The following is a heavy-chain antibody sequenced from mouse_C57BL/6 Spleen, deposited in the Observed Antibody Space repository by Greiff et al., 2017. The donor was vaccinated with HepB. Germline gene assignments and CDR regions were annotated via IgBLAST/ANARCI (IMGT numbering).Heavy chain of an antibody. CDR3: AREGKYDNPFAY. V-gene: IGHV1-18*01. J-gene: IGHJ3*01. Sequence: VQLQQSGPELVKPGASVKIPCKASGYTFTDYNMAWVKQSHGKSLEWIGDINPNNGGTIYNQKFKGKATLTVDKSSSTAYMELRSLTSEDTAVYYCAREGKYDNPFAYWGQGTLVTVSA. D-gene: IGHD2-3*01. CDR1: GYTFTDYN. CDR2: INPNNGGT.